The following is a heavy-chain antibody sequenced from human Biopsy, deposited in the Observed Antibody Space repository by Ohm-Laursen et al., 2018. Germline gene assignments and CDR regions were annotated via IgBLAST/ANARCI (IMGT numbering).Heavy chain of an antibody. D-gene: IGHD3-22*01. CDR2: IRSSANNYAT. CDR1: GFSFSDSS. Sequence: SLRLSCAASGFSFSDSSIHWVRQASGKRLEWVSRIRSSANNYATEYIASVKGRFTISRNDSNNTAYLQMNSLKTEDTAVYFCTRLPYDTPDGFDFWGRGTMVTVSS. J-gene: IGHJ3*01. V-gene: IGHV3-73*01. CDR3: TRLPYDTPDGFDF.